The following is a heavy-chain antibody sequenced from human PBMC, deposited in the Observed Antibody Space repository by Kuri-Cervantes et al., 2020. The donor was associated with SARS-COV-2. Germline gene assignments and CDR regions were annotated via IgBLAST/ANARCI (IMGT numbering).Heavy chain of an antibody. Sequence: GESLKISCAASGFIFNDYCMGWIRQAPGKGLEWVAVISYDGSNKYYADSVKGRFTISRDNSKNTLYLQMNSLRAEDTAVYYCAREGLGIFDAFDIWGQGTMVTVSS. D-gene: IGHD7-27*01. CDR1: GFIFNDYC. CDR3: AREGLGIFDAFDI. V-gene: IGHV3-30*03. J-gene: IGHJ3*02. CDR2: ISYDGSNK.